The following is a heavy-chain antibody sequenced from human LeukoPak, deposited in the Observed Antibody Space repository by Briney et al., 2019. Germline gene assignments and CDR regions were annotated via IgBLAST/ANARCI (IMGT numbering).Heavy chain of an antibody. CDR2: IYSGGST. V-gene: IGHV3-53*01. J-gene: IGHJ4*02. Sequence: GGSLRLSCAASGFTFSSYSMNWVRQAPGKGLEWVSVIYSGGSTYYADSVKGRFTISRDNSKNTLYLQMNSLRAEDTAVYYCARGFSGVLRYFDYRGQGTLVTVSS. CDR1: GFTFSSYS. CDR3: ARGFSGVLRYFDY. D-gene: IGHD3-9*01.